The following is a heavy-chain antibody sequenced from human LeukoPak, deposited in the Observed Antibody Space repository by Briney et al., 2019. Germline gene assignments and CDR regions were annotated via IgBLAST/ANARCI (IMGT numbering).Heavy chain of an antibody. CDR2: IYHSGTT. J-gene: IGHJ1*01. D-gene: IGHD2-15*01. Sequence: PSETLSLTCTVSGGSITSYFWSWIRQPPGKGLEWIGYIYHSGTTNYNPSLKSRVTISVDTSKNQFSLKLTSVTAADTAVYYCAQKAPYSPAYSQGWGQGTLVTVSS. V-gene: IGHV4-59*01. CDR1: GGSITSYF. CDR3: AQKAPYSPAYSQG.